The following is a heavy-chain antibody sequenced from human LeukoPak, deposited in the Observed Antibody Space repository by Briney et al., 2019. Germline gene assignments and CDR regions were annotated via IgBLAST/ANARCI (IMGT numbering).Heavy chain of an antibody. V-gene: IGHV4-4*09. Sequence: SETLSLTCSVSGGSISGYYWTWIRQPPGQTLEWNGYIYSSGSTNYNPSLQIRVTISVDTSANQFSLRLRCVPAADTAVYFCAQLVRTNRPPDVWGKGKAVTVSS. D-gene: IGHD1-1*01. CDR1: GGSISGYY. CDR2: IYSSGST. J-gene: IGHJ6*04. CDR3: AQLVRTNRPPDV.